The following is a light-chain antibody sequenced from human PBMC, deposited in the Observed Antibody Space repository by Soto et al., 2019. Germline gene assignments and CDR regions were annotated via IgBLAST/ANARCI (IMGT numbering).Light chain of an antibody. J-gene: IGKJ1*01. CDR1: QSVSSN. Sequence: EVVMTQSPATLSVSPGERATLSCRASQSVSSNLAWYQYKPGQAPRLLIYGASTRATAIPARFSGSGSGTEFTLTISSLQSEDFAVYYCQHYNNWPRTFGQGTKVEVK. CDR2: GAS. CDR3: QHYNNWPRT. V-gene: IGKV3-15*01.